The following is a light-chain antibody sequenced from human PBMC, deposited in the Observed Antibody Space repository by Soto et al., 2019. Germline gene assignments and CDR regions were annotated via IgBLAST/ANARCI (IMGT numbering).Light chain of an antibody. CDR3: QQYGSSPLLT. CDR2: GAS. Sequence: EIVLTQSPGTLSLSPGERATLSCRASQSVSSSYLAWYQQKPGQAPSLLIYGASSRATGIPDRFSGSGSGTDFTLTISRLEPEDSAVYYCQQYGSSPLLTFGGGTQVEIK. J-gene: IGKJ4*01. CDR1: QSVSSSY. V-gene: IGKV3-20*01.